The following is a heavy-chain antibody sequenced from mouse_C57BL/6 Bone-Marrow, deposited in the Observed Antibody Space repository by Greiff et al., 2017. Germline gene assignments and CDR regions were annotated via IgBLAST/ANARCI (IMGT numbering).Heavy chain of an antibody. CDR3: VRRGGENAMDY. J-gene: IGHJ4*01. CDR2: IRSKSNNYAT. V-gene: IGHV10-1*01. Sequence: EVQLVESGGGLVQPKGSLKLSCAASGFSFNTYAMNWVRQAPGKGVEWVARIRSKSNNYATYYADSVKDRFTNSRDDSESMLYLQMNNLKTEDTTMYYCVRRGGENAMDYWGQGTSVTVSS. CDR1: GFSFNTYA.